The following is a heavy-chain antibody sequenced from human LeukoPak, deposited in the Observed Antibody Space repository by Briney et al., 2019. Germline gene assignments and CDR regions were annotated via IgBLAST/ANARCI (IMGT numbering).Heavy chain of an antibody. CDR3: ARVGRGYCSGGSCSDAFDI. Sequence: PSETLSLTCTVSGYSISSGYYWGWIRQPPGKGLEWIGSIYYSGSTYYNPSLKSRVTISVDTSKNQFSLKLSSVTAADTAVYYCARVGRGYCSGGSCSDAFDIWGQGTMVTVSS. CDR1: GYSISSGYY. D-gene: IGHD2-15*01. CDR2: IYYSGST. V-gene: IGHV4-38-2*02. J-gene: IGHJ3*02.